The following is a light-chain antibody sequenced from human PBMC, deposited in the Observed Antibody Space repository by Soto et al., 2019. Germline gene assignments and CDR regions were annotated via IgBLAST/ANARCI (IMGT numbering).Light chain of an antibody. Sequence: QSVLTQPASVSGSPGQAITISCSGTSSDVGAFNYVSWYQQHPGKAPKLMIYDVSNRPSGVSNRSSGSKSGNTASLTISGLRAEDEADYYCNSYTSNNTYVFGTGTKVTV. J-gene: IGLJ1*01. V-gene: IGLV2-14*03. CDR1: SSDVGAFNY. CDR3: NSYTSNNTYV. CDR2: DVS.